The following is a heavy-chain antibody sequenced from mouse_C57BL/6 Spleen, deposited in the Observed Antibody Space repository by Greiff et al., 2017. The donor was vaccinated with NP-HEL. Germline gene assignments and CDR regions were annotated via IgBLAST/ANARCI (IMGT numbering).Heavy chain of an antibody. CDR1: GYTFTSYW. CDR2: IHPNSGST. J-gene: IGHJ4*01. V-gene: IGHV1-64*01. D-gene: IGHD1-1*01. CDR3: AKGRNYYGSPSAMDY. Sequence: QVQLQQPGAELVKPGASVKLSCKASGYTFTSYWMHWVKQRPGQGLEWIGMIHPNSGSTNYNEKFKSKATLTVDKSSRTAYMQLSSLTSEDSAVYSCAKGRNYYGSPSAMDYWGQGTSVTVSS.